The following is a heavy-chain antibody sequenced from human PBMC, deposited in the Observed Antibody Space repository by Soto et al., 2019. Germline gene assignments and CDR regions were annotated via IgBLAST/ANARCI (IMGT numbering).Heavy chain of an antibody. D-gene: IGHD6-13*01. CDR2: ISDSGGNT. CDR3: AKERGTDSHWYGELDF. V-gene: IGHV3-23*01. Sequence: EVQLLESGGALVQPGGSLRLSCAASGFTFSTYGMNWVRQAPGKGLEWVSGISDSGGNTYYADSVKGRFTISRDSSKNTLYLQMNSLRAEDTAIYYCAKERGTDSHWYGELDFWGQGTLVTVSS. J-gene: IGHJ4*02. CDR1: GFTFSTYG.